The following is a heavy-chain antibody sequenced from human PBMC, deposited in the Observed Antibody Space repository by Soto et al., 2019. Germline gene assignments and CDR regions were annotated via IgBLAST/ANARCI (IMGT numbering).Heavy chain of an antibody. J-gene: IGHJ6*02. V-gene: IGHV3-23*01. Sequence: GSLRLSCAASGFTFSSYAMSWVRQAPGKGLEWVSAISGSGGSTYYADSVKGRFTISRDNSKNTLYLQMNSLRAEDTAVYYCAKMTYCGGDCYQPSYYYYGMDVWGQGTTVTVSS. CDR2: ISGSGGST. CDR1: GFTFSSYA. CDR3: AKMTYCGGDCYQPSYYYYGMDV. D-gene: IGHD2-21*02.